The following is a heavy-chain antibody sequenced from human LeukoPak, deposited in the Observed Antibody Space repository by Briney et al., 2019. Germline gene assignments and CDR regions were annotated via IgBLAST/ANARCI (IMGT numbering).Heavy chain of an antibody. V-gene: IGHV3-74*01. CDR1: GFTFGNYW. D-gene: IGHD1-26*01. CDR3: TRIRVGAHQLEY. CDR2: INDAGGGI. J-gene: IGHJ4*02. Sequence: GGSLRLSCAASGFTFGNYWMNWVRQAPGQGLVWLSRINDAGGGISYADSVKGRFTSSRDNAKNTLYLQMNSLRAEDTAVYYCTRIRVGAHQLEYWGQGTLVTVSS.